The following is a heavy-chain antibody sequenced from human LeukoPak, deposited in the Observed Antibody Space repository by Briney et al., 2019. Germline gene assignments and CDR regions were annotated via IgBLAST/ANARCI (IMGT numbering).Heavy chain of an antibody. V-gene: IGHV3-23*01. D-gene: IGHD3-10*01. Sequence: PGGSLRLSCAASGFTFNNYAMNWVRQAPGKGLEWVSSISGGGETTYYADSAKGRFTISRDNSKNTLYLQMNSLRAEDTAVYYCAKDQDAKFMVRGVFDYWGQGTLVTVSS. J-gene: IGHJ4*02. CDR2: ISGGGETT. CDR1: GFTFNNYA. CDR3: AKDQDAKFMVRGVFDY.